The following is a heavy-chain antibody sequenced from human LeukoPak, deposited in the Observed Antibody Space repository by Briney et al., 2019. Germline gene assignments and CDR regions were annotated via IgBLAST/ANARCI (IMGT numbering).Heavy chain of an antibody. CDR2: IYYSGST. J-gene: IGHJ3*02. CDR3: ARDGGRGYSYGSDTFHI. Sequence: SETLSLTCTVSGGSISSYYWSWIRQPPGKGLEWIGYIYYSGSTNYNPSLKSRVTISVDTSKNQFSLKLSSVTAADTAVYYCARDGGRGYSYGSDTFHIWGQGSMVTVSS. CDR1: GGSISSYY. D-gene: IGHD5-18*01. V-gene: IGHV4-59*01.